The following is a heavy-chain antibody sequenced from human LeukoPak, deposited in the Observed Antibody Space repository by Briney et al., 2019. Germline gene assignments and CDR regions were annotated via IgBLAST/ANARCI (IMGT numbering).Heavy chain of an antibody. CDR2: ISYDGSNK. J-gene: IGHJ4*02. Sequence: PGGSLRLSCAASGFTFSSYAMHWVRQAPGKGLEWVAVISYDGSNKYYADPVKGRFTISRDNSKNTLYLQMNSLRAEDTAVYYCARDGYSRTVVRGYFDYWGQGTLVTVSS. CDR3: ARDGYSRTVVRGYFDY. V-gene: IGHV3-30*04. D-gene: IGHD4-23*01. CDR1: GFTFSSYA.